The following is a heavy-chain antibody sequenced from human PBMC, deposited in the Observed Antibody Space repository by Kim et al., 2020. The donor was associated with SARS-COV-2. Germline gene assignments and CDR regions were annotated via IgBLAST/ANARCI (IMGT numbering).Heavy chain of an antibody. CDR1: GFTFGSYA. J-gene: IGHJ4*02. CDR3: VKSTISIYRTSWYGEFGE. Sequence: GGSLRLSCAASGFTFGSYAMNWVRQAPGKGLEWVSAISGSGDVTYYADSVKGRFTMSRDKINNTVYMQMNSLRAEDTAVYYCVKSTISIYRTSWYGEFGEGGQETQVTVSS. CDR2: ISGSGDVT. V-gene: IGHV3-23*01. D-gene: IGHD3-10*01.